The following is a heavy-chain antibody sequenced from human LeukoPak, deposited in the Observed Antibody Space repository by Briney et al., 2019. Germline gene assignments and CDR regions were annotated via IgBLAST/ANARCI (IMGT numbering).Heavy chain of an antibody. J-gene: IGHJ6*03. CDR3: ARSSEGRYYYDSSGYSYYYYYMDV. CDR2: IYYSGST. Sequence: SETLSLTCTVSGGSISSYYWSWIRQPPGKGLEWLGYIYYSGSTNYNPSLKSRVTISADTSKNQFSLKLSSVTAADTAVYYCARSSEGRYYYDSSGYSYYYYYMDVWGKGTTVTISS. D-gene: IGHD3-22*01. V-gene: IGHV4-59*01. CDR1: GGSISSYY.